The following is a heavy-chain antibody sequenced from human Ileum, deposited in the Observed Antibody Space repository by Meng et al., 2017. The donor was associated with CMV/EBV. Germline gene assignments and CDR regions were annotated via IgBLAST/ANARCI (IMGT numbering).Heavy chain of an antibody. CDR2: IFSSGAVI. CDR3: ARESNAHAFNFDS. D-gene: IGHD4/OR15-4a*01. J-gene: IGHJ4*02. Sequence: GGSLRLSCAASGFTFSSYKMHWVRQAPGKGLEWISYIFSSGAVILYADSVQGRFTISRGNARNSLYLHMTSLRAEDTALYYCARESNAHAFNFDSWGQGTLVTVSS. V-gene: IGHV3-48*03. CDR1: GFTFSSYK.